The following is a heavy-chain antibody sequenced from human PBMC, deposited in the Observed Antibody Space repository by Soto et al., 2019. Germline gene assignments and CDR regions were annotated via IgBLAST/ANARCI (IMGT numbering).Heavy chain of an antibody. CDR3: AREPLLRFMEPSDY. CDR2: ITAHNGKT. Sequence: RASVKVSCKASGYPFISYGISWVRQAPGQGLEWLGWITAHNGKTNYAPKFHGRVTMTTDTSTTTAYMELRGLRSDDTAVYYCAREPLLRFMEPSDYWGQGTLVTVPQ. D-gene: IGHD3-3*01. V-gene: IGHV1-18*04. CDR1: GYPFISYG. J-gene: IGHJ4*02.